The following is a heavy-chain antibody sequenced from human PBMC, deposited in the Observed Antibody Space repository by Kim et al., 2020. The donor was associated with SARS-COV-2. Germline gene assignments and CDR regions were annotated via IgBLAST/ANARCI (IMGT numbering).Heavy chain of an antibody. CDR2: VQHNGNT. Sequence: SETLSLTCAVSGASVIASHWWTWLRQPPGKGLEWIGEVQHNGNTNYNASLQSRITMSVDRTKNHFSLKMSSMTAADTAVYYCAGEAVGAPAIEWGQGILVTVSS. J-gene: IGHJ4*02. V-gene: IGHV4-4*02. CDR3: AGEAVGAPAIE. D-gene: IGHD1-26*01. CDR1: GASVIASHW.